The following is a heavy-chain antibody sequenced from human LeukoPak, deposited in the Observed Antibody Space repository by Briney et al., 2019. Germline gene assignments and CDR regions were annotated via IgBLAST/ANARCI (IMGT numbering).Heavy chain of an antibody. V-gene: IGHV3-23*01. J-gene: IGHJ4*02. Sequence: GGSLRLSCAASGFIFGSYAMTWVRQAPGKGQEWVSAITGNGGSTYYADSVKGRFTISRDNSKNTLYLQMNSLRAEDTAVYYCAKDHDSSAYSYFDYWGQGTLATVSS. CDR3: AKDHDSSAYSYFDY. CDR1: GFIFGSYA. D-gene: IGHD3-22*01. CDR2: ITGNGGST.